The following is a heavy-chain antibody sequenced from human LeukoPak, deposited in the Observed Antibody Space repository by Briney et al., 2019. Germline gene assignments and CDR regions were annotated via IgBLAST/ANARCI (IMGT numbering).Heavy chain of an antibody. V-gene: IGHV3-7*03. CDR3: ARLAVPPGNRGWYYEQ. D-gene: IGHD2-2*01. Sequence: GGSLSLSCAASGFIFRNYWMSWVRQGPGEGPEWVANINQGGSEKYYVDSVKGRFTISRDNAKNSLDLQMNSLRVEDTAIYYCARLAVPPGNRGWYYEQWGQGTLVTVSS. CDR2: INQGGSEK. J-gene: IGHJ4*02. CDR1: GFIFRNYW.